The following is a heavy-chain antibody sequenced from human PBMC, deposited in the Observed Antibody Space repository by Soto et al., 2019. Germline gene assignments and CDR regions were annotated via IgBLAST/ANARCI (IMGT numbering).Heavy chain of an antibody. Sequence: EVQLLESGGGLVQPGGSLRLSCAASGFIFSSYDMSWVRQAPGKGLEWVSGISGGGGSTDYADSVKGRFTIYRDNSKKTLYLQSKGLRAKDTAVYYCAKDYESVAGTYWGQGTLVTVSS. J-gene: IGHJ4*02. CDR3: AKDYESVAGTY. CDR2: ISGGGGST. V-gene: IGHV3-23*01. CDR1: GFIFSSYD. D-gene: IGHD6-19*01.